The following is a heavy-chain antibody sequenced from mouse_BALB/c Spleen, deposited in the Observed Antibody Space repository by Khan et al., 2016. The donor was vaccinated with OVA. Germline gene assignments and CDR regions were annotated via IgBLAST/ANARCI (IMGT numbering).Heavy chain of an antibody. V-gene: IGHV9-3-1*01. J-gene: IGHJ1*01. CDR1: GYTFTNYG. D-gene: IGHD1-1*02. CDR3: ASGGYWYFDV. Sequence: QIQLVQSGPELKKPGETVKISCKASGYTFTNYGMNWVKQAPGKGLKWMGWINTYTEEPTYADDFKGRFAFSLETSASTAYLQINNLKNEDTATYFCASGGYWYFDVWGAGTTGTVSS. CDR2: INTYTEEP.